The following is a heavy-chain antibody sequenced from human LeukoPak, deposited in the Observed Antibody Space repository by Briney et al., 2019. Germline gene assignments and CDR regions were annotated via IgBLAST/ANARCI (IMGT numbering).Heavy chain of an antibody. J-gene: IGHJ5*02. CDR1: GASVSSDGYY. D-gene: IGHD6-19*01. CDR3: ARERYSTGWIQNWFDP. CDR2: IYYRGSA. V-gene: IGHV4-31*11. Sequence: SETLSLTCAVSGASVSSDGYYWTWIRQLPGKGLEWIGFIYYRGSAHYNPSLKTRVIISVDTSKNQFSLNLNSVTTTDTAVYYCARERYSTGWIQNWFDPWGQGTLVAVSS.